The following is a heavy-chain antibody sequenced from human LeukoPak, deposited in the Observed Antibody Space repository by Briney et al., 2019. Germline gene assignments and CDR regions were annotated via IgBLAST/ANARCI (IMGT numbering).Heavy chain of an antibody. CDR3: ARVARYCSSTSCYGTWFDP. CDR1: GFTFSSYS. Sequence: GGSLRLSCAASGFTFSSYSMMWVRQAPGKGLGWVANINQEGSETYYVDSVKGRFTISRDNAKNSLYLQMNSLRVEDTAVYYCARVARYCSSTSCYGTWFDPWGQGTLVTVSS. D-gene: IGHD2-2*01. CDR2: INQEGSET. V-gene: IGHV3-7*03. J-gene: IGHJ5*02.